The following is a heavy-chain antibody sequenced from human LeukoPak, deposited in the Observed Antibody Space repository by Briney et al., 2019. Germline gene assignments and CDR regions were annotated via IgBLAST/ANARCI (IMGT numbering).Heavy chain of an antibody. CDR1: GGSFSGNY. CDR2: IDHRGRT. Sequence: PSETQSLTCVVYGGSFSGNYWTWIRQPPGKGLEWIGEIDHRGRTNYNPSLKSRVTISVDTSKKQFSLKLTSVTVADTAVYYCASARFDYWGQGTLVTVSS. J-gene: IGHJ4*02. V-gene: IGHV4-34*01. CDR3: ASARFDY.